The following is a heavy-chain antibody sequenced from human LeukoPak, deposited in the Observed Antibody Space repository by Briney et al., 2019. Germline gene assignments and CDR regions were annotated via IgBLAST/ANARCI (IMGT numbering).Heavy chain of an antibody. CDR3: ARSEYSSPNDAFDI. CDR2: IKQDGNKK. J-gene: IGHJ3*02. D-gene: IGHD6-6*01. V-gene: IGHV3-7*01. CDR1: RFTFSNYW. Sequence: GGSPRLSCAASRFTFSNYWMSWVRQAPGKGLEWVANIKQDGNKKYYVDSVRGRFTISRDNAKNSLYLQMNSLRAEDTAVYYCARSEYSSPNDAFDIWGQGTMVTVSS.